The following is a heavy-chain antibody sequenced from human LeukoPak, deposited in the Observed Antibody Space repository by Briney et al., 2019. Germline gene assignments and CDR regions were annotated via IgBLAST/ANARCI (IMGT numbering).Heavy chain of an antibody. Sequence: GGSLRLSCAASGFAFSDYHMNWIRQAPGKGLEWVPSISYSGRTIYYADSVKGRFTISRDNAKNSLYLQMNSLRAEDTAVYYCARAYCSGGSCYETFDYWGQGTLVTVSS. CDR2: ISYSGRTI. V-gene: IGHV3-11*01. CDR3: ARAYCSGGSCYETFDY. CDR1: GFAFSDYH. J-gene: IGHJ4*02. D-gene: IGHD2-15*01.